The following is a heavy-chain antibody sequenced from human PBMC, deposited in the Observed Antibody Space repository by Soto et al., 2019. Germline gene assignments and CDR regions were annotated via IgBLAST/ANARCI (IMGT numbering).Heavy chain of an antibody. J-gene: IGHJ5*02. CDR1: GGTFSSYA. CDR3: AKCLIMPTYNWFDP. Sequence: QVQLVQSGAEVKKPGSSVKVSCKASGGTFSSYAISWVRQAPGQGLEWMGGIIPIFGTANYAQKFQGRVTITADESARTADLELSSLRSEDTSVYYCAKCLIMPTYNWFDPWGRGTLVTVSS. D-gene: IGHD2-2*01. V-gene: IGHV1-69*12. CDR2: IIPIFGTA.